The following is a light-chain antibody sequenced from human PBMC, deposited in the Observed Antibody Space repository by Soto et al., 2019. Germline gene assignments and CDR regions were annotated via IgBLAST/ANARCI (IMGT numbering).Light chain of an antibody. CDR2: GAS. V-gene: IGKV3-20*01. J-gene: IGKJ4*01. CDR1: QSVSSNY. Sequence: EIVLTQSPGILSLSPGERATLSCRASQSVSSNYLAWHQQKPGQAPRLVIYGASSRATGIPDRFSGSGSGTDSTLTISRLEPEDFAVYYCQQYGNLPLTFGGGTKVEVK. CDR3: QQYGNLPLT.